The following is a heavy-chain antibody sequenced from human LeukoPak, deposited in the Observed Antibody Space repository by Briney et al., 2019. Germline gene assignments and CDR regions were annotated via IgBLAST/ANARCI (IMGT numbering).Heavy chain of an antibody. CDR3: AREAPITIFGVVNWFDP. CDR1: GGTFSSYA. D-gene: IGHD3-3*01. Sequence: GASVKLSCTASGGTFSSYAISWVRQAPGQGLEWMGRIIPILGIAYYAQKFQGRVTITADKSTSTAYMELSSLRSEDTAVYYCAREAPITIFGVVNWFDPWCQGTLVTVSS. V-gene: IGHV1-69*04. CDR2: IIPILGIA. J-gene: IGHJ5*02.